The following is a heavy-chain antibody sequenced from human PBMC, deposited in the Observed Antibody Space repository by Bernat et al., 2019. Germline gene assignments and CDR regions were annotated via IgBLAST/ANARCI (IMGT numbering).Heavy chain of an antibody. J-gene: IGHJ4*02. V-gene: IGHV3-48*03. CDR1: GFTFSSYE. D-gene: IGHD3-10*01. Sequence: EVQPVESGGGLVQPGGSLRLSCAASGFTFSSYEMNWVRPAPGKGLEWVSHISSSGSTIYYADSVKGRSNSYRDNGKNSLYLQMNSMKAEDTAVYYCERGQKNSGSGSYFFYFDYWGQGTLVTVSS. CDR2: ISSSGSTI. CDR3: ERGQKNSGSGSYFFYFDY.